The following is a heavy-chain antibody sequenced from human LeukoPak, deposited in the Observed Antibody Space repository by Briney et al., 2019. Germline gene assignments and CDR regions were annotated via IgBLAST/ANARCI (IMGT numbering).Heavy chain of an antibody. CDR2: IYYSGST. CDR3: AREALRDWYFDL. V-gene: IGHV4-59*01. CDR1: GGSNSSYY. J-gene: IGHJ2*01. Sequence: SETLSLTCTVSGGSNSSYYWSWIRQPPGKGLEWIGYIYYSGSTNYNPYLKSRVTISVDTSKNQFSLKLSSLTAADTAVYYCAREALRDWYFDLWGRGTLVTVSS.